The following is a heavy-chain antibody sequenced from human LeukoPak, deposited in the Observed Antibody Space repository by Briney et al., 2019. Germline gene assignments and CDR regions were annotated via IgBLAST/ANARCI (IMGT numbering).Heavy chain of an antibody. CDR2: IQEDGNVG. CDR3: ARDRSYFSSGSYYDVLDI. D-gene: IGHD3-10*01. V-gene: IGHV3-7*01. Sequence: GGSLRLSCAASGFTFSSSWMTWVRQVPGKGLEWVANIQEDGNVGNYVHSVKGRFTISRDNAKGSLYLQMSSLRAEDTAVYYCARDRSYFSSGSYYDVLDIWGQGTMVTVSS. J-gene: IGHJ3*02. CDR1: GFTFSSSW.